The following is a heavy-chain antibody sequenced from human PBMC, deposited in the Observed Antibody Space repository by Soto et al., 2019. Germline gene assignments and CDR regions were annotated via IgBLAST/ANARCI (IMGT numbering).Heavy chain of an antibody. CDR3: AKDSGYNYGYFRWFDP. Sequence: SGSLSISFTFASGSVLSYCWSWIRQPQGRGLEWIGHIFYSGSTNYNPALKSRVTISVDTSKSQFSLKLSSVTAADTAVYYCAKDSGYNYGYFRWFDPWGQGTLVTVSS. V-gene: IGHV4-59*02. CDR1: SGSVLSYC. CDR2: IFYSGST. D-gene: IGHD5-18*01. J-gene: IGHJ5*02.